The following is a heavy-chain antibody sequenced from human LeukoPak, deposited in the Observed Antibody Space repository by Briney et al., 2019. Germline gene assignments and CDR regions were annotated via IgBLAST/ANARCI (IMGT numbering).Heavy chain of an antibody. V-gene: IGHV1-46*01. D-gene: IGHD3-3*01. CDR1: GYTFTSYY. Sequence: ASVKVSCKASGYTFTSYYMHWVRQAPGQGLEWMGIINPSGGSTSYAQKFQGRVIMTRDTSTSTVYMELSSLRSEDTAVYYCARDRKVYYDFWSGYSVWYYYGMDVWGQGTTVTVSS. J-gene: IGHJ6*02. CDR2: INPSGGST. CDR3: ARDRKVYYDFWSGYSVWYYYGMDV.